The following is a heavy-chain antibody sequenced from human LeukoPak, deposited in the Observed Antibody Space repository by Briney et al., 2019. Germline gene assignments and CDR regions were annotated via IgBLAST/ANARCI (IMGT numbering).Heavy chain of an antibody. Sequence: PGGSLRLSCAASGFTFSSYWMHWVGQAPGKGLEWVGRIKSKTDGGTTDYAAPAKGRFTISRDDSKNTLYLQMNSLKSEDTAVYYCATPGTLVDHWGQGTLVTVSS. CDR1: GFTFSSYW. J-gene: IGHJ4*02. D-gene: IGHD1-1*01. CDR2: IKSKTDGGTT. V-gene: IGHV3-15*01. CDR3: ATPGTLVDH.